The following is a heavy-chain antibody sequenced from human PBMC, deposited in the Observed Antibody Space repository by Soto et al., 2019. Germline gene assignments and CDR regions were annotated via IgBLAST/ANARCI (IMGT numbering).Heavy chain of an antibody. D-gene: IGHD1-26*01. CDR3: SGGVGDAF. J-gene: IGHJ4*02. CDR2: INQDGSEK. V-gene: IGHV3-7*04. CDR1: ESTVSRDW. Sequence: EVHLVESGGGLVQTGGSLRLSCAIFESTVSRDWMNWVRQAPGKGLEWVAHINQDGSEKYYVDSVKGRFTISRDNAKKSLYLQMNSLRPADTAIYYCSGGVGDAFWGQGTLVTVFS.